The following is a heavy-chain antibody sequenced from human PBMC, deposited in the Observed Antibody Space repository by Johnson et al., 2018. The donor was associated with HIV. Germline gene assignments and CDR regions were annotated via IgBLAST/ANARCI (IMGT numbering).Heavy chain of an antibody. Sequence: VQLVESGGGLVKPGGSLRLSCAASGFTFSNAWMTWVRQAPGKGLEWVGRIKSKTDGGTTDYVAPVKGRFTISRDDSKSIAYLQMNSLRPEDTAVYYCAKSSSATYYGDAFDMWGQGTMVTVSS. CDR3: AKSSSATYYGDAFDM. V-gene: IGHV3-15*01. CDR1: GFTFSNAW. J-gene: IGHJ3*02. CDR2: IKSKTDGGTT. D-gene: IGHD3-10*01.